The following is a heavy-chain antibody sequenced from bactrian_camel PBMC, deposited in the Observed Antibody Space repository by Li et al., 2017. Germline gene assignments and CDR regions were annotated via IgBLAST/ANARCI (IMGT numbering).Heavy chain of an antibody. V-gene: IGHV3S31*01. CDR2: ISALDIT. CDR1: GFSLSSYA. Sequence: VQLVESGGGLVQTAGSLRLSCAASGFSLSSYAMSWVRQGPGKGLEWVSSISALDITYYPDSVKGRFTISRDNDKNTLYLQLNSLKPEDTATYYCSFKCNSGRGLFVFADTFCGQGTQVTVS. J-gene: IGHJ4*01. CDR3: SFKCNSGRGLFVFADTF. D-gene: IGHD1*01.